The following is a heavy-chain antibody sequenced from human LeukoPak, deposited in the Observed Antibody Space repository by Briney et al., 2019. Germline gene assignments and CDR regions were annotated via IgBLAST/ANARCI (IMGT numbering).Heavy chain of an antibody. CDR1: GYTFTSYD. Sequence: ASVKVSCKASGYTFTSYDINWVRQATGQGLEWMGWMNPNSGNTGYAQKFQGRVTMTRNTSISTAYTELSSLRSEDTAVYYCARGYGSGSYYWPDSWFDPWGQGTLVTVSS. V-gene: IGHV1-8*01. D-gene: IGHD3-10*01. CDR2: MNPNSGNT. J-gene: IGHJ5*02. CDR3: ARGYGSGSYYWPDSWFDP.